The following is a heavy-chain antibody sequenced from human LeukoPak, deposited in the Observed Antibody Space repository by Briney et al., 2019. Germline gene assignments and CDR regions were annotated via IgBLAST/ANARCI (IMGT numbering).Heavy chain of an antibody. CDR1: RFTFSSYW. Sequence: QSGGSLRLSCAASRFTFSSYWMHWVRQAPGKGLVWVSHINDDGRDTNYADSVKGRFTISRDNDKNTLYLQMNGLRAEDTAVYYCVRGSSGWFGIDFWGQGALVTVSS. CDR2: INDDGRDT. J-gene: IGHJ4*02. CDR3: VRGSSGWFGIDF. D-gene: IGHD6-19*01. V-gene: IGHV3-74*01.